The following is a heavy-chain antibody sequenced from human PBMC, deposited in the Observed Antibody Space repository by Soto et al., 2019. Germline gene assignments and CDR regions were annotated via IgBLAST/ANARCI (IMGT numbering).Heavy chain of an antibody. CDR1: GYPFTSYG. V-gene: IGHV1-18*01. Sequence: QGQLLQSGDEVKTPGASVRVSCRASGYPFTSYGISWVRQAPGQGLEWVAWISAYNGNRNIAQKFQGRVTMTLETSTGTAHMELGDLTSADTAVYYCARGRIVASRHDAFEIWGQGKNVTVSS. CDR2: ISAYNGNR. J-gene: IGHJ3*02. CDR3: ARGRIVASRHDAFEI. D-gene: IGHD5-12*01.